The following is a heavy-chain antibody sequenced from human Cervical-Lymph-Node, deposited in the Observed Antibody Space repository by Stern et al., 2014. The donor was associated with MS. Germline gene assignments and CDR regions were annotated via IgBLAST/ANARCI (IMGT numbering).Heavy chain of an antibody. J-gene: IGHJ4*02. CDR1: GFTFSNYW. D-gene: IGHD3-16*01. CDR2: INREGRAT. CDR3: TKDTFGPEDY. Sequence: EVQLVESGGGLVQPGGTLRLSCVASGFTFSNYWMHWVRQAPGKGMVWVARINREGRATNHAYSVKGRFSISRDNAKNTLYLEMNSLRAEDTAVYYCTKDTFGPEDYWGQGVSVTVSS. V-gene: IGHV3-74*01.